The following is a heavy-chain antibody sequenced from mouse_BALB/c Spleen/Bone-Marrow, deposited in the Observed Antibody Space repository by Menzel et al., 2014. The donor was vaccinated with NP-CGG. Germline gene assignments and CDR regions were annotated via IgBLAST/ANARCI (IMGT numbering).Heavy chain of an antibody. J-gene: IGHJ3*01. Sequence: VQLQQPGAELVKPGASVKLSCTAFGFNIKDTYMHWVKQRPEQGLGRLGRIGPANGNTKYDPQFQGKATITADASSNTAYLQLSSLTSEDTAVFYCAAYYYGSSYGFAYWGQGTLVTGSA. CDR2: IGPANGNT. CDR3: AAYYYGSSYGFAY. CDR1: GFNIKDTY. V-gene: IGHV14-3*02. D-gene: IGHD1-1*01.